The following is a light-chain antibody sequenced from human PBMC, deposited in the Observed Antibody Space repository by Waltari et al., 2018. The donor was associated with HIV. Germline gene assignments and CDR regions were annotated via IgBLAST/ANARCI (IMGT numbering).Light chain of an antibody. CDR2: KDS. CDR1: ALPKKY. J-gene: IGLJ2*01. CDR3: QSTGSSGSYLVL. Sequence: SYELTQPPSVSVSPGQTATITCSGDALPKKYGYWYQQKPGQAPVMVLYKDSERPSGIPGRFAGSSSGTTVTLTISGVQAEDEADYYCQSTGSSGSYLVLFGGGTKLTVL. V-gene: IGLV3-25*03.